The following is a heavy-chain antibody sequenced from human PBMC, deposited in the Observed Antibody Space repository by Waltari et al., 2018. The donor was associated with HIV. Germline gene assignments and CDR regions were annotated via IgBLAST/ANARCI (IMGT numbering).Heavy chain of an antibody. Sequence: EVQLVESGGGLVQPGGSLSLSWAASGFTFGSHWMSWFPEAPGKGLEWVANIKQDGSEKYYVDSVNGRFTISRDNAENSLYLQMNSLRAEDTAVYYCARGGFYGSGSKVNWGQGTLVTVSS. D-gene: IGHD3-10*01. J-gene: IGHJ4*02. V-gene: IGHV3-7*04. CDR3: ARGGFYGSGSKVN. CDR1: GFTFGSHW. CDR2: IKQDGSEK.